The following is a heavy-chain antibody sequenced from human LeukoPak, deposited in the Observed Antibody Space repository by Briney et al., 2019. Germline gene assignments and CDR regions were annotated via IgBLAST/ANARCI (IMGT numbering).Heavy chain of an antibody. CDR1: GYSFTSYW. J-gene: IGHJ6*02. Sequence: GESLKISCKGSGYSFTSYWIGWVRQMPGKGLEWMGIIYPGDSDTRYSPSFQGQVTISADKSISTAYLQWSSLKASDTAMYYCARHVYSSGWFQTYYYGMDVWGQGTTVTVSS. D-gene: IGHD6-13*01. V-gene: IGHV5-51*01. CDR2: IYPGDSDT. CDR3: ARHVYSSGWFQTYYYGMDV.